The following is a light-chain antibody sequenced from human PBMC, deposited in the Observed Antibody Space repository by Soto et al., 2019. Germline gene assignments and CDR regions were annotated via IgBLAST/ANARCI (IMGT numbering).Light chain of an antibody. CDR1: QSVSSY. J-gene: IGKJ1*01. Sequence: IMLTQSPATLSLSPGERATLSCRASQSVSSYLAWCQQKPGQAPRLLIYDASNRATGIPARFSGSGSGTDFTLTISSLEPEDFAVYYCQQRSNWPTWTFGQGTKVDIK. CDR3: QQRSNWPTWT. V-gene: IGKV3-11*01. CDR2: DAS.